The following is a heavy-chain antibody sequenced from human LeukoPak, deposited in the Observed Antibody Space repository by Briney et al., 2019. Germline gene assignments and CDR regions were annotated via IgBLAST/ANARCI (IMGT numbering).Heavy chain of an antibody. CDR2: IYSGGST. CDR1: GFTVSSNY. D-gene: IGHD6-13*01. CDR3: ARLERGSSWYGNYYYYMDV. Sequence: GGSLRLSCAASGFTVSSNYMSWVRQAPGKGLEWVSVIYSGGSTYYADSVKGRFTISRDNSKNTLYLQMNSLRAEDTAAYYCARLERGSSWYGNYYYYMDVWGKGTTVTISS. V-gene: IGHV3-66*04. J-gene: IGHJ6*03.